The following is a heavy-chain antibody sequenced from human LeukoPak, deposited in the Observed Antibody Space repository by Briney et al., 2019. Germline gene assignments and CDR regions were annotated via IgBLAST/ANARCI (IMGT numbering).Heavy chain of an antibody. CDR3: ARHGRGSRSPNAFDI. CDR2: IRSKAYGGTT. CDR1: GFTFSKAW. J-gene: IGHJ3*02. D-gene: IGHD3-10*01. V-gene: IGHV3-49*04. Sequence: GGSLRLSCAASGFTFSKAWMSWVRQAPGKGLEWVGSIRSKAYGGTTEYAASVKGRFTISRDDSKSIAYLQMNSLKTEDTAVYYCARHGRGSRSPNAFDIWGQGTMVTVSS.